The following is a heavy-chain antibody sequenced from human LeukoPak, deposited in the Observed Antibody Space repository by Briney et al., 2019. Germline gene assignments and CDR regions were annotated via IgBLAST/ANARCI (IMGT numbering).Heavy chain of an antibody. CDR1: GYTFTSYG. CDR3: GRGDCSTTSCSWFDP. J-gene: IGHJ5*02. Sequence: ASVKVSCKASGYTFTSYGITWVRQAPGQGLEWMGCISAYNGYTNYAQKLQGRVTMTTDTSTSTAYMELRSLRSDDTAVYYCGRGDCSTTSCSWFDPWGQGTLVTVSS. V-gene: IGHV1-18*01. CDR2: ISAYNGYT. D-gene: IGHD2-2*01.